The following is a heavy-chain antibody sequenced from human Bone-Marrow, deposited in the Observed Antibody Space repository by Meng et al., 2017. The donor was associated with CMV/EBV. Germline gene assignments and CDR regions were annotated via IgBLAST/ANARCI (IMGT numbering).Heavy chain of an antibody. D-gene: IGHD3-3*01. V-gene: IGHV4-34*01. CDR2: IYHSGST. CDR1: GGSFSGYY. J-gene: IGHJ4*02. CDR3: ASTEYDFWSGYDY. Sequence: SQTLSLTCAVYGGSFSGYYWSWIRQPPGKGLEWIGSIYHSGSTYYNPSLKSRVTISVDTSKNQFSLKLSSVTAADTAVYYCASTEYDFWSGYDYWGQGTLVTLSS.